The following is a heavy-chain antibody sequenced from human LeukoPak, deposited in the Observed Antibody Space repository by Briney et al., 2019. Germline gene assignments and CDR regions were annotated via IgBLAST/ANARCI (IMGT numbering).Heavy chain of an antibody. CDR1: GGSTSRYY. CDR2: IYYSGST. V-gene: IGHV4-59*08. J-gene: IGHJ4*02. CDR3: ARLPGIAAV. D-gene: IGHD6-13*01. Sequence: SETLSLTCTVSGGSTSRYYWSWIRQPPGKRLEWLGYIYYSGSTTYDPSLKSRLTMSVDTSKNQISLKLISLTAADTAVYYCARLPGIAAVWGQGTLVTVSS.